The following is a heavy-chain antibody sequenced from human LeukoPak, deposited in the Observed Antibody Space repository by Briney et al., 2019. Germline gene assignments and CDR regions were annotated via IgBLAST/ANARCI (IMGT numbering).Heavy chain of an antibody. Sequence: GGSLRLSCAASGFTFSSYAMTWVRQAPGKGLEWVSSISVNGGTTYYADSVKGRFTISRDSSKNTLYLQMNSLRAEDTAVYYCVKGGGNVRRYFEYWGQGNLVTVSS. CDR2: ISVNGGTT. V-gene: IGHV3-23*01. CDR1: GFTFSSYA. J-gene: IGHJ4*02. D-gene: IGHD4-23*01. CDR3: VKGGGNVRRYFEY.